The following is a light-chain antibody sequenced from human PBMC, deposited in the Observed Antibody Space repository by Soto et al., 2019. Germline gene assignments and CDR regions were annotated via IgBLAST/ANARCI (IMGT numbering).Light chain of an antibody. V-gene: IGKV3-15*01. Sequence: ILMTQSPATLSVSPGERATLSCRASQSVSRDLAWYQQKPGQAPRLLISGASTRATGIPARFSGSGSGTEFILTISSLQSEDFAVYYCQQYNNWPPLTFGGGTKVEIK. CDR3: QQYNNWPPLT. CDR2: GAS. CDR1: QSVSRD. J-gene: IGKJ4*01.